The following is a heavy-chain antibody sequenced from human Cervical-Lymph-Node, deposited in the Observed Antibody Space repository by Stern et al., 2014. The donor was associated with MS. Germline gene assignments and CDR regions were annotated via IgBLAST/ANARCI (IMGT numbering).Heavy chain of an antibody. D-gene: IGHD3-22*01. Sequence: VQLLESGAEVKKPGASVKVSCKASAYTFTSYYMKWVRQAPGQGLEWMGKINPSGTSTSYAQKFQGRVTMTRDTSTSTVYMEMISLRSEDTAMYYCSSSSYDSSGYPSDYWGQGTLVTVSS. CDR1: AYTFTSYY. CDR3: SSSSYDSSGYPSDY. V-gene: IGHV1-46*01. J-gene: IGHJ4*02. CDR2: INPSGTST.